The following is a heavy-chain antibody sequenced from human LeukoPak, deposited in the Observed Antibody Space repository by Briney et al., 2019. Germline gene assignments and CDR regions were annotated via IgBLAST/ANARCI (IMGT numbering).Heavy chain of an antibody. CDR1: GSTFSSYE. CDR3: ARRYCSSTSCTLDY. J-gene: IGHJ4*02. V-gene: IGHV3-48*03. Sequence: PGGSLRLSCAASGSTFSSYEMNWVRQAPGKGLEWVSYISSSGSTIYYADSVKGRFTISRDNAKNSLYLQMNSLRAEDTAVYYCARRYCSSTSCTLDYWGQGTLVTVSS. CDR2: ISSSGSTI. D-gene: IGHD2-2*01.